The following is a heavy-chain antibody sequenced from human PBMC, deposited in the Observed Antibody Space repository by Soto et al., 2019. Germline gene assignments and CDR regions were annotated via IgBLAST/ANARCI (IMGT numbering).Heavy chain of an antibody. CDR3: ARRYGKNAFDI. V-gene: IGHV4-59*01. Sequence: PSDTLSLTCTVSGGSICSYYWSWMRQPPGKGLEWIGYIYYSGSTNYNPSLKSRVTISVDTSKNQFSLKLSSVTAADTAVYYCARRYGKNAFDIWGQGTMVT. D-gene: IGHD5-18*01. CDR2: IYYSGST. J-gene: IGHJ3*02. CDR1: GGSICSYY.